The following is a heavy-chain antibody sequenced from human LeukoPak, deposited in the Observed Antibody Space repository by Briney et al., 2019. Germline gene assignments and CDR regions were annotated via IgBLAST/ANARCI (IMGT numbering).Heavy chain of an antibody. CDR2: ISAYNGNT. D-gene: IGHD3-16*02. V-gene: IGHV1-18*01. CDR1: GYTFTSYG. Sequence: GASVKVSCKASGYTFTSYGISWERQAPGQGLEWMGWISAYNGNTNYAQKLQGRVTMTTDTSTSTAYMELRSLRSDDTAVYYCARDDGITFGGVIVISGSLDYWGQGTLVTVSS. J-gene: IGHJ4*02. CDR3: ARDDGITFGGVIVISGSLDY.